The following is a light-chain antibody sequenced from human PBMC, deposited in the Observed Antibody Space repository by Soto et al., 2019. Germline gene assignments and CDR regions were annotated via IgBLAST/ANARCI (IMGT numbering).Light chain of an antibody. J-gene: IGKJ4*01. CDR1: QSVSSSY. CDR2: GAS. CDR3: QQYDCSGRLT. Sequence: ESVLTQSPGTLSLSPGERATLSCRASQSVSSSYLAWYQQKPGQAPRLLIYGASSRATGIPDRFSGSGSGTDFTLTISRLEPEDFEVYYCQQYDCSGRLTSGGGTKV. V-gene: IGKV3-20*01.